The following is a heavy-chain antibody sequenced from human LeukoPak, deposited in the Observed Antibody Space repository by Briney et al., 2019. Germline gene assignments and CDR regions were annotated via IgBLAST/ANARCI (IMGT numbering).Heavy chain of an antibody. CDR3: ATHSYYYGSGSYPHYLDY. V-gene: IGHV3-20*04. CDR2: INWNGETT. D-gene: IGHD3-10*01. J-gene: IGHJ4*02. CDR1: GFIFEDNG. Sequence: GGSLRLSCAASGFIFEDNGMSWVRQAPGKGLESVSGINWNGETTGYVDSVKGRFTISRDNAKNSLYLQMNSLRVEDTALYYCATHSYYYGSGSYPHYLDYWGQGTLVTGSS.